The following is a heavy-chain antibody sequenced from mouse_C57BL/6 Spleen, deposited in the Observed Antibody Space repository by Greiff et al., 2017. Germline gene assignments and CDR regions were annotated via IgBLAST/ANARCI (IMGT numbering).Heavy chain of an antibody. Sequence: EVKLMESEGGLVQPGSSMKLSCTASGFTFSDYYMAWVRQVPEKGLEWVANINYDGSSTYYLDSLKSRFIISRDNAKNILYLQMSSLKSEDTATYYCARPVVDWYFDVWGTGTTVTVSS. D-gene: IGHD1-1*01. CDR2: INYDGSST. CDR1: GFTFSDYY. CDR3: ARPVVDWYFDV. V-gene: IGHV5-16*01. J-gene: IGHJ1*03.